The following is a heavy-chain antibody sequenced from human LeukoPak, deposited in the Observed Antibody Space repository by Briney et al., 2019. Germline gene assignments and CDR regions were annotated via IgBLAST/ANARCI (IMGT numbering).Heavy chain of an antibody. V-gene: IGHV3-21*01. CDR1: GFTFSSYS. CDR2: ISSSSSYI. D-gene: IGHD2-15*01. CDR3: ARDSGCSGGSCYGGALNWFDP. Sequence: GGSLRLSCAASGFTFSSYSMNWVRQAPGKGLEWVSSISSSSSYIYYADSVKGRFTISRDNAKNSLYLQMNCLRAEGTAVYYCARDSGCSGGSCYGGALNWFDPWGQGTLVTVSS. J-gene: IGHJ5*02.